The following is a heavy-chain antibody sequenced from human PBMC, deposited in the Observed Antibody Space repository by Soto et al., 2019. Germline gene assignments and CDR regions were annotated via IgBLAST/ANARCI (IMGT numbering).Heavy chain of an antibody. J-gene: IGHJ4*02. V-gene: IGHV3-33*01. CDR2: IWYDGSNK. Sequence: QVQLVESGGGVVQPGRSLRLSCAASGFTFSSYGMYWVRQAPGKGLEWVAVIWYDGSNKYYADSVKGRFTISRDNSKNTLYLQMNSLRAEDTAVYYCAREEGTAFDYWGQGTLVTVSS. CDR3: AREEGTAFDY. CDR1: GFTFSSYG. D-gene: IGHD1-1*01.